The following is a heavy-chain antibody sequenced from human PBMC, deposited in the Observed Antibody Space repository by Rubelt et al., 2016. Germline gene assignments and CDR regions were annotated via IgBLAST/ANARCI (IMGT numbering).Heavy chain of an antibody. CDR2: IYHSGST. D-gene: IGHD3-16*02. CDR1: GGSISSSSYY. Sequence: QVQLQESGPGLVKPSATLSLTCTVSGGSISSSSYYWGWIRQPPGKGLEWIGSIYHSGSTYYNPSLNGRGTISVDRSQNPFSQKLSSVTAADTAVYYCARVIMITFGGVIVNDYCDDWGQGTLVTVSS. CDR3: ARVIMITFGGVIVNDYCDD. J-gene: IGHJ4*02. V-gene: IGHV4-39*07.